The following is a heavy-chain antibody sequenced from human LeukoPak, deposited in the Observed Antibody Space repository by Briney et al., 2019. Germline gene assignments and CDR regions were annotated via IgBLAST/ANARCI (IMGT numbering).Heavy chain of an antibody. D-gene: IGHD5/OR15-5a*01. CDR1: GFTFDDYA. Sequence: GGSLRLSCAASGFTFDDYAMHWVRQAPGKGLEWVSGISWNSGSIGYADSVKGRFTISRDNAKNSLYLQMNSLRAEDTALYYCAKVGSVSDYWGQGTLVTVSS. CDR3: AKVGSVSDY. CDR2: ISWNSGSI. J-gene: IGHJ4*02. V-gene: IGHV3-9*01.